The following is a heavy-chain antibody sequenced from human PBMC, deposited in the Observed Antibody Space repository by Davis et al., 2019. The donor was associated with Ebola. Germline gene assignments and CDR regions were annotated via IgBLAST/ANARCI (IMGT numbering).Heavy chain of an antibody. D-gene: IGHD6-13*01. V-gene: IGHV3-15*01. J-gene: IGHJ4*02. CDR2: ITSRSYGGAT. CDR3: TTDLQGIAGTGADF. CDR1: GLPFTNAW. Sequence: PGGSLRLSCAASGLPFTNAWMTWVRQAPGKGLEWVGRITSRSYGGATDYIAPVKGRFIISRDDSMNMVYLQMNSLKPEDTAVYYCTTDLQGIAGTGADFWGQGTLVTVSS.